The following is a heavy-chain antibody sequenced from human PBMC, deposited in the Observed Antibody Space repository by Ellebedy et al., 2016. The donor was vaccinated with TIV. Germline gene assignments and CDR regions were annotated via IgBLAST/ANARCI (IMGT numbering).Heavy chain of an antibody. V-gene: IGHV3-33*06. CDR3: AKLGFDILTGSGGMDV. CDR2: ISHDGSDK. CDR1: GVSVSSHG. Sequence: GESLKISCEASGVSVSSHGMHWVRQAPGKGLQWVAVISHDGSDKIYADSVRGRFTISRDNSMDTLYLQMNSLGVGDTAVYYCAKLGFDILTGSGGMDVWGQGTTVTVSS. J-gene: IGHJ6*02. D-gene: IGHD3-9*01.